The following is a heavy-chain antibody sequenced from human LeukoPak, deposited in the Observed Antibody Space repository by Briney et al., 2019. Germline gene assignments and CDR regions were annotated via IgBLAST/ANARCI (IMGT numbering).Heavy chain of an antibody. D-gene: IGHD6-13*01. CDR1: GFTFDDYA. CDR3: AKDLIAAGGPFDY. J-gene: IGHJ4*02. Sequence: PGRSLRLSCAASGFTFDDYAMHWVRQAPGKGLEWVSGISWNSGSIGYADSVKGRFTISRDNAKNSLYLQMNSLRAEDTAIYYCAKDLIAAGGPFDYWGQGTLVTVSS. V-gene: IGHV3-9*01. CDR2: ISWNSGSI.